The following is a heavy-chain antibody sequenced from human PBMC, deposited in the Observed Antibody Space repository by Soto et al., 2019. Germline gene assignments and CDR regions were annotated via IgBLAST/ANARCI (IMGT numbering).Heavy chain of an antibody. D-gene: IGHD2-8*01. CDR1: GYSFTDYH. CDR3: ARGHSTDCSNGVCSFFYNHEMDV. Sequence: ASVKVSCKASGYSFTDYHIHWVRQAPGQGLEWLGRINPKSGGTSTAQKFQGWVTMTRDRSISTVYKELTRLRSDDTAVYFCARGHSTDCSNGVCSFFYNHEMDVWGKGTTVTVYS. V-gene: IGHV1-2*04. CDR2: INPKSGGT. J-gene: IGHJ6*04.